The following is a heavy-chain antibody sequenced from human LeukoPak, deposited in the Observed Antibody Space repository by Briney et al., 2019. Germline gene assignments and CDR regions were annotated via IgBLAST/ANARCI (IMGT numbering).Heavy chain of an antibody. D-gene: IGHD2-2*01. V-gene: IGHV3-21*01. J-gene: IGHJ4*02. Sequence: GGSLRLSCAASGFTFSSYSMNWVRQAPGKGLEWVSSISSSSSYIYYADSVKGRFTISRDNAKNSLYLQMYSLRAEDTAVYYCARDGDCSSTSCLDYWGQGTLVTVSS. CDR2: ISSSSSYI. CDR3: ARDGDCSSTSCLDY. CDR1: GFTFSSYS.